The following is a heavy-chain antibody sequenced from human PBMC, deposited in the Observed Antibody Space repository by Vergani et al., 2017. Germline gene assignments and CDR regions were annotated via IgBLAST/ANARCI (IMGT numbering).Heavy chain of an antibody. J-gene: IGHJ4*02. CDR2: ISGGGDTN. CDR1: GFTFNSFA. CDR3: GRGSDNYN. V-gene: IGHV3-23*01. D-gene: IGHD5-24*01. Sequence: VQLLESGGGLVQSGGSLRLSCAASGFTFNSFAMTWVRQAPGMGLEWISTISGGGDTNHYADSVKGRFTISRDNYKSTLYLQIKSLRAEDTAVYYCGRGSDNYNWGQGTLVTVSS.